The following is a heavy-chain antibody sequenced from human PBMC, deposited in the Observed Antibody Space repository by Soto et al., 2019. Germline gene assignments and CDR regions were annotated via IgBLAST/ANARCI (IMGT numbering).Heavy chain of an antibody. J-gene: IGHJ4*02. D-gene: IGHD1-26*01. V-gene: IGHV5-51*01. CDR2: IYPGDSET. CDR3: ARGGSFYDY. CDR1: GYSFSGYW. Sequence: EVQLVQSGAEVKQPEESLRISCKASGYSFSGYWIGWVRQVPGKGLEWMGIIYPGDSETRYSPSFRGLVTISADKSISTAYLEWSSLMASDTAVYYCARGGSFYDYWGQGTLVTVSS.